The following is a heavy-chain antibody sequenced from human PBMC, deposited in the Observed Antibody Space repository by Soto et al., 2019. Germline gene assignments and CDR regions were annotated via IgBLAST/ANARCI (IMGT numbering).Heavy chain of an antibody. CDR1: GGTFSSYA. CDR2: IIPIFGTA. CDR3: ARETLPGIAVAGTGWFDP. V-gene: IGHV1-69*13. D-gene: IGHD6-19*01. J-gene: IGHJ5*02. Sequence: SVKVSCKASGGTFSSYAICWVRQAPGQGLEWMGGIIPIFGTANYAQKFQGRVTITADESTSTAYMELSSLRSEDTAVYYCARETLPGIAVAGTGWFDPWGQGTLVTVSS.